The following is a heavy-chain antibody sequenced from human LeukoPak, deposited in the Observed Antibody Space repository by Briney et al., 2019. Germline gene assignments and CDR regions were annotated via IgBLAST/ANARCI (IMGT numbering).Heavy chain of an antibody. CDR1: GGSFSQYY. V-gene: IGHV4-34*01. CDR3: ARHAPVEPPARAFDY. D-gene: IGHD1-14*01. J-gene: IGHJ4*01. Sequence: SETLSLTCAIYGGSFSQYYWTWMRQPPGKGLEWIGEINYSGNTNYNPSLKSRVIMSVDTSKNQLYLRLSSVTAADTAVYYCARHAPVEPPARAFDYWGHGNLVTVSS. CDR2: INYSGNT.